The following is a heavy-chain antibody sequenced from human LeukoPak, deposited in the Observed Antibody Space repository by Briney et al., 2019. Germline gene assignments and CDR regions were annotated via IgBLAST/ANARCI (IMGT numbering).Heavy chain of an antibody. CDR1: GGSFSGYY. CDR2: INHSVST. V-gene: IGHV4-34*01. Sequence: SETLSLTCAVSGGSFSGYYWSWIRQPPGEGLEWIWEINHSVSTNYNLSLTSRVTISVDASKNQFSLNRSSVTAADTAVYYCARVFSMRPTGPDDYWGQGTLVTVSS. CDR3: ARVFSMRPTGPDDY. J-gene: IGHJ4*02. D-gene: IGHD2/OR15-2a*01.